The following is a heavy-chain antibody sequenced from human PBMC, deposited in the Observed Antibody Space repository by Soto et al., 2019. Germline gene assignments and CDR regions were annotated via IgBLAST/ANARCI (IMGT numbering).Heavy chain of an antibody. CDR3: ARSGAGYYYDSSGYWSAFDI. D-gene: IGHD3-22*01. Sequence: EVQLVESGGGLVQPGGSLRLSCAASGFTFSSYWMHWVRQAPGKGLVWVSRINSDGSSTSYADSVKGRFTISRDNAKNTLYLQMNSLRAEDTAVYYCARSGAGYYYDSSGYWSAFDIWGQGTMVTVSS. CDR1: GFTFSSYW. V-gene: IGHV3-74*01. CDR2: INSDGSST. J-gene: IGHJ3*02.